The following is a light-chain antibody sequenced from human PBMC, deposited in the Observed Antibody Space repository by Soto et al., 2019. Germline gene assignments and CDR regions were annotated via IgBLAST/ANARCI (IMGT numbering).Light chain of an antibody. CDR2: LNGDGSH. Sequence: QLVLTQSPSASASLGASVKLTCTLSSGHSNYAIAWHQQQPEKGPRFLMNLNGDGSHNKGDGIPDRFSGSSSGAERYLTISSLQSEDEADYYCQTWGTGIQVFGGGIKLTVL. V-gene: IGLV4-69*01. CDR1: SGHSNYA. J-gene: IGLJ2*01. CDR3: QTWGTGIQV.